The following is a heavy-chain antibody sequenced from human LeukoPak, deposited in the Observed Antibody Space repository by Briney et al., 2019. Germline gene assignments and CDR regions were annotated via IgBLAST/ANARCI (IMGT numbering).Heavy chain of an antibody. J-gene: IGHJ4*02. V-gene: IGHV3-33*01. CDR3: ARDSSSGGSFDY. CDR1: GFTFSSYG. CDR2: IWYDGSNK. D-gene: IGHD2-15*01. Sequence: SGGSLRLSCAASGFTFSSYGMHWVRQAPGKGLEWVAVIWYDGSNKYYADSVKGRFTISRDNSKNTLYLQMNSLRAEDTAVYYCARDSSSGGSFDYWGQGTLVTVSS.